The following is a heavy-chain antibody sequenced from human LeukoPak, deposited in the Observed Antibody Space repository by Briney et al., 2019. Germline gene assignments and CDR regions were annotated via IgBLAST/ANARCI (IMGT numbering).Heavy chain of an antibody. J-gene: IGHJ4*02. Sequence: GRSLRLSCAASGFTFSTYASHWVRQAPGKGLEWVGRNKSKTDGGTTDYAAPVKGRFTISRDDSKNTLYLQMNSLKTEDTAVYYCTTVVYYDSSGYYPDFDYWGQGTLVTVSS. CDR1: GFTFSTYA. CDR2: NKSKTDGGTT. D-gene: IGHD3-22*01. V-gene: IGHV3-15*01. CDR3: TTVVYYDSSGYYPDFDY.